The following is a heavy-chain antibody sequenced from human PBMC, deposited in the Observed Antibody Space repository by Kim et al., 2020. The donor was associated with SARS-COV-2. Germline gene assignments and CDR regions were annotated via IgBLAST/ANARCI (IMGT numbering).Heavy chain of an antibody. V-gene: IGHV1-24*01. CDR1: GYTLTELS. CDR2: FDPEDGET. CDR3: ATEITMVRGVIGWGWFDP. Sequence: ASVKVSCKVSGYTLTELSMHWVRQAPGKGLEWMGGFDPEDGETIYAQKFQGRVTMTEDTSTDTAYMELSSLRSEDTAVYYCATEITMVRGVIGWGWFDPWGQGTLVTVSS. D-gene: IGHD3-10*01. J-gene: IGHJ5*02.